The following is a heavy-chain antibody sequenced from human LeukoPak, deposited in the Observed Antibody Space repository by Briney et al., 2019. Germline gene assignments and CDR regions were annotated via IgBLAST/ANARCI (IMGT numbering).Heavy chain of an antibody. CDR3: ARQSRGDGYNSYYYYYYYMDV. J-gene: IGHJ6*03. Sequence: SETLSLTCTVSGGSISSYYWSWIRQPPGKGLEWIGYIYYSGGTNYNPSLKSRVTISVDTSKNQFSLKLSSVTAADTAVYYCARQSRGDGYNSYYYYYYYMDVWGKGTTVTVSS. CDR1: GGSISSYY. V-gene: IGHV4-59*08. CDR2: IYYSGGT. D-gene: IGHD5-24*01.